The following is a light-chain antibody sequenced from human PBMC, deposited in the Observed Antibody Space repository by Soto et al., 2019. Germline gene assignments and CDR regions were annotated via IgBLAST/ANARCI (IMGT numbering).Light chain of an antibody. J-gene: IGLJ1*01. CDR1: SGDVGAYNY. V-gene: IGLV2-14*01. Sequence: QSVLTQPASVSGSLGQSITISCSGTSGDVGAYNYVSWYQQYPGKAPKLMIYHVTDRPSGVSNRFSGSKSGNTASLTISGLQAEDEADYYCCSYTTSNTFVFGTGTKVTVL. CDR3: CSYTTSNTFV. CDR2: HVT.